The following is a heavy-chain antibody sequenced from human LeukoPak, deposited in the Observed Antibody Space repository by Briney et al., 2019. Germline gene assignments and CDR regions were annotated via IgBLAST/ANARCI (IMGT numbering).Heavy chain of an antibody. CDR1: GFTFYDYA. V-gene: IGHV3-9*01. CDR3: AKDWQYYDSSDKAAAFDI. CDR2: ISWNIGTI. D-gene: IGHD3-22*01. Sequence: GGSLRLSCAASGFTFYDYAMHWVRHAPGKGLEGVSGISWNIGTIAYAYSVKRPFTISRDNAKNSLYLQMNSLRAEDTALYYCAKDWQYYDSSDKAAAFDIWGQGTMVTVSS. J-gene: IGHJ3*02.